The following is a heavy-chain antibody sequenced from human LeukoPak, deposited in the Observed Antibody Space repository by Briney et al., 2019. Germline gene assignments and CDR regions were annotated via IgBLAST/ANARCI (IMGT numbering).Heavy chain of an antibody. D-gene: IGHD3-22*01. CDR1: GGSISSYY. Sequence: SETLSLTCTVSGGSISSYYWSWIRQPPGKGLEWIGYIYYSGSTNYNPSLKSRVTISVDTSKNQFSLKLSSVTAADTAVYYCARVRITMRETVYYYYMDVWGKGTTVTISS. CDR3: ARVRITMRETVYYYYMDV. J-gene: IGHJ6*03. V-gene: IGHV4-59*01. CDR2: IYYSGST.